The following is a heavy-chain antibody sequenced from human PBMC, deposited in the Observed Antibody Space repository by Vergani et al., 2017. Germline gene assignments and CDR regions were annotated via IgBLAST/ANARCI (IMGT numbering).Heavy chain of an antibody. CDR2: IKQDGSEK. Sequence: EVQLVESGGGLVQPGGSLRLSCAASGFTFSSYWMSWVRQAPGKGLEWVANIKQDGSEKYYVDSVKGRFTISRDNAKNSLYLQMNSLRAEVTAVYYCAREATYYDILTGYYPGSSYFDYWGQGTLVTVSS. V-gene: IGHV3-7*01. D-gene: IGHD3-9*01. CDR1: GFTFSSYW. J-gene: IGHJ4*02. CDR3: AREATYYDILTGYYPGSSYFDY.